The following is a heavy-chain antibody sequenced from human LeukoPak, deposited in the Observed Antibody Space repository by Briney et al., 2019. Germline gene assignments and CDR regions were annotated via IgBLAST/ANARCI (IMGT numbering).Heavy chain of an antibody. V-gene: IGHV4-39*01. J-gene: IGHJ6*02. CDR3: ARLGGSSWYGYYYGMDV. CDR2: IYYSGST. CDR1: GGSISSSSYY. D-gene: IGHD6-13*01. Sequence: PSETLSLTCTVSGGSISSSSYYWGWIRQPPGKGLEWIVSIYYSGSTYYNPSLKSRVTISVDTSKNQFSLKLSSVTAADTAVYYCARLGGSSWYGYYYGMDVWGQGTTVTVSS.